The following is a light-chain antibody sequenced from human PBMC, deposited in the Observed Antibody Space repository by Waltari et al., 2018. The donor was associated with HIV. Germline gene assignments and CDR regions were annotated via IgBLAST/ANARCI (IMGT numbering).Light chain of an antibody. CDR1: SSDIGGYDF. V-gene: IGLV2-8*01. CDR3: SSYAGNYNLV. J-gene: IGLJ3*02. CDR2: EVY. Sequence: QSALTQPPSASGSPGQSVTISCTGSSSDIGGYDFVSWFQQHPGKAPKLVIYEVYKRPSGVPDRFSGSKSGNTASLTFSGLQSEDEAYYHCSSYAGNYNLVFCGGTKLTVL.